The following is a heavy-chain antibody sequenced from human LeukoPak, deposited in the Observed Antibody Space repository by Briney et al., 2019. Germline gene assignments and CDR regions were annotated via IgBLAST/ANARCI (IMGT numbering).Heavy chain of an antibody. CDR3: VKRVDYSEKYYFDS. J-gene: IGHJ4*02. CDR1: GFTFSRYA. V-gene: IGHV3-23*01. CDR2: ISGDVRRT. Sequence: PGGSLRLSCAASGFTFSRYAMSWIRQPPGKGLEWVSAISGDVRRTFYADSVKGRFPISRDNSENTLSRQMNSLRAEDTAVYYCVKRVDYSEKYYFDSWGRGTLVTVSS. D-gene: IGHD4-11*01.